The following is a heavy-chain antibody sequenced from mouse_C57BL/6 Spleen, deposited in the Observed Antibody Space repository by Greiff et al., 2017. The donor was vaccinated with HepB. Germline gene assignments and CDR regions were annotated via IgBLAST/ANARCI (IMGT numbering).Heavy chain of an antibody. Sequence: QVQLKQPGAELVKPGASVKLSCKASGYTFTSYWMHWVKQRSGQGLEWIGMIHPNSGSTNYNETFKSKATLTVDKSSSTACMQLSSLTSEDSAVYYWARHYYGRSYVMDYWGQGTSVTVSS. CDR2: IHPNSGST. J-gene: IGHJ4*01. CDR1: GYTFTSYW. CDR3: ARHYYGRSYVMDY. D-gene: IGHD1-1*01. V-gene: IGHV1-64*01.